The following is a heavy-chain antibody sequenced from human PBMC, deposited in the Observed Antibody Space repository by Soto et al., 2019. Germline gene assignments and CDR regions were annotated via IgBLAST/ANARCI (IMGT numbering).Heavy chain of an antibody. CDR1: GYTFTSYG. CDR2: ISAYNGNT. V-gene: IGHV1-18*01. J-gene: IGHJ6*02. CDR3: ARVGEDGNYEAYYYGMDV. D-gene: IGHD4-17*01. Sequence: ASVKVSCKASGYTFTSYGISWVRQAPGQGLEWMGWISAYNGNTNYAQKLQGRVTMTTDTSTSTAYMELRSLRSDDTAVYYCARVGEDGNYEAYYYGMDVWGQGTTVTVSS.